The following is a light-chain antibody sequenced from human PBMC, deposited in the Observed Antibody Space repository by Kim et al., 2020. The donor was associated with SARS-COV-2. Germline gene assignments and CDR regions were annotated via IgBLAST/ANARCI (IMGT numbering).Light chain of an antibody. J-gene: IGKJ2*01. CDR2: AAS. V-gene: IGKV3-15*01. CDR1: QSVSSN. Sequence: SPGERATLSCRASQSVSSNLAWYQQRPGQTPRLLIYAASTRATGIPARFSGSGSGTEFTLTISSLQSEDFAVYYCQQYNEWPPMYTFGQGTKLEIK. CDR3: QQYNEWPPMYT.